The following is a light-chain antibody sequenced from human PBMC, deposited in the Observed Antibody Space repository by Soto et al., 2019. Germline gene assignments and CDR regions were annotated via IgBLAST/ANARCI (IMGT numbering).Light chain of an antibody. Sequence: DIQMTQSHSPLFAIPGVRVPITCRASQSISSWLAWYRHKPGKAPRLLIYDASNLDSGVPSRFSGSGSGTEFSLTIRHLQPDDCATYDCQHYENSWTFGQGTKVDIK. CDR1: QSISSW. J-gene: IGKJ1*01. CDR3: QHYENSWT. V-gene: IGKV1-5*01. CDR2: DAS.